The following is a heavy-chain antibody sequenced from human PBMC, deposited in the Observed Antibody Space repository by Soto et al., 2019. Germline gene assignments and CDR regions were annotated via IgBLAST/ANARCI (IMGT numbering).Heavy chain of an antibody. V-gene: IGHV3-23*01. D-gene: IGHD3-22*01. J-gene: IGHJ4*02. CDR3: ARTYYYDSTGYYRTFDY. Sequence: EVHLLESGGGLVQPGGSLRLSCAASGFTFGSYAMSWVRLAPGKGLEWVSVAGPSGSSTFYADSVRGRFTISRDNFENTLYLQMNSLRAADTALYVCARTYYYDSTGYYRTFDYWGQGTLVTVSS. CDR1: GFTFGSYA. CDR2: AGPSGSST.